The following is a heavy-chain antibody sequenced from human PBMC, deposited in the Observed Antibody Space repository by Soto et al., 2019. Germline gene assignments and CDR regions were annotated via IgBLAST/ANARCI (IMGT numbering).Heavy chain of an antibody. Sequence: GWSLRLSCAASGFTFSSYAMSWVRQAPGKGLEWVSFIYSGGSTYYADSVKGRFTIPRDNSKNTLYLQMNSLRAEDTAVYYCARARIPTGMDVWGQGTKVTVSX. CDR2: IYSGGST. V-gene: IGHV3-66*01. CDR3: ARARIPTGMDV. CDR1: GFTFSSYA. J-gene: IGHJ6*02.